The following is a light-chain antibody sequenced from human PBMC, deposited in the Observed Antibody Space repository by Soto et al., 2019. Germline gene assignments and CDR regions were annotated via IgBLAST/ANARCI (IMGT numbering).Light chain of an antibody. J-gene: IGLJ2*01. CDR3: HSYTTSTTRV. Sequence: QSVLTQPPSASGTPGQRVAISCSGSNSNIGSNTINWYQQLPGTAPKLLIFSNNRRPSGVPDRFSGSKSGTSASLAISGLQSEDEADYYCHSYTTSTTRVFGGGTKLTVL. CDR1: NSNIGSNT. CDR2: SNN. V-gene: IGLV1-44*01.